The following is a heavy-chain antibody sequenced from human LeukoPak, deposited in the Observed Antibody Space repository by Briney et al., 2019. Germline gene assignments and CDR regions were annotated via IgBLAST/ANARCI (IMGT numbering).Heavy chain of an antibody. CDR3: ARGAAARSYYYYYGMDV. V-gene: IGHV4-34*01. J-gene: IGHJ6*02. CDR2: INHSGST. CDR1: GGSFSGYY. Sequence: SETLSLTCAVYGGSFSGYYWSWIRQPPGKGLEWIGEINHSGSTNYNPSLKSRVTISVDTSKNQFSLKLSSVTAADTAVYYCARGAAARSYYYYYGMDVWGHATTVNVSS. D-gene: IGHD6-13*01.